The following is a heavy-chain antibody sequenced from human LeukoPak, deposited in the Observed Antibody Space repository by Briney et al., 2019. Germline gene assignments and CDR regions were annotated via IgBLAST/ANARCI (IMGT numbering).Heavy chain of an antibody. CDR1: GGTFSSYA. J-gene: IGHJ3*02. CDR3: ARGLSGSYYGAFDI. Sequence: SVKVSCKASGGTFSSYAISWVRQAPGQGLEWMGGIIPIFGTANYAQKFQGRVTMTRNTSISTAYMELSSLRSEDTAVYYCARGLSGSYYGAFDIWGQGTMVTVSS. CDR2: IIPIFGTA. V-gene: IGHV1-69*05. D-gene: IGHD1-26*01.